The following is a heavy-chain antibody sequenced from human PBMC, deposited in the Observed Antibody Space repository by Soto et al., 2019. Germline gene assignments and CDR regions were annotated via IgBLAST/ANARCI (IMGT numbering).Heavy chain of an antibody. CDR3: ARDRTGYCDYWGGLDN. Sequence: EVQLVESGGGLVQPGGSLRLSCAASGFTFSSYSINWVRKAPGKGLEWVSYISSSSSTIYYADSVKGRFTISRDNAKNEKYLQMNSLRDEDTAVYYCARDRTGYCDYWGGLDNWGQGTLVTVSS. J-gene: IGHJ4*02. CDR1: GFTFSSYS. D-gene: IGHD4-17*01. CDR2: ISSSSSTI. V-gene: IGHV3-48*02.